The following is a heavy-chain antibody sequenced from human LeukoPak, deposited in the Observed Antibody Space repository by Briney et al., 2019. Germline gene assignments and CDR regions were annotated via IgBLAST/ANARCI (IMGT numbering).Heavy chain of an antibody. CDR2: ISSSSSII. J-gene: IGHJ4*02. V-gene: IGHV3-48*01. D-gene: IGHD5-18*01. CDR1: GFTFSSYS. Sequence: GGSLRLSCAASGFTFSSYSMNWVRQAPGKGLEWVSYISSSSSIIDYADFVKGRLTISRDNAKNSLYLQMNSLRAEDTAVYYCARARGYSYGYSDYWGQGTLVTVSS. CDR3: ARARGYSYGYSDY.